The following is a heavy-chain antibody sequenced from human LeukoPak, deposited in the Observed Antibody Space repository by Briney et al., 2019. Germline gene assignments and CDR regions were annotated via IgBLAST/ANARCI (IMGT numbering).Heavy chain of an antibody. CDR2: ISSSSSYI. D-gene: IGHD6-13*01. CDR1: GFTFSSYS. Sequence: GGSLRLSCAASGFTFSSYSMNWVRQAPGKGLEWVSTISSSSSYIYYADSAKGRFTISRDNAKNSLYLQMNSLRAEDTAVYYCARDSSSPNGDYWGQGTLVTVSS. J-gene: IGHJ4*02. V-gene: IGHV3-21*01. CDR3: ARDSSSPNGDY.